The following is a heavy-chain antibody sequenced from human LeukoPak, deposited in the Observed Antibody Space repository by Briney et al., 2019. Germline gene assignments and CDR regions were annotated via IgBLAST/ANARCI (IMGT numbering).Heavy chain of an antibody. V-gene: IGHV4-34*01. J-gene: IGHJ4*02. CDR3: ASVQGTFDY. CDR2: INHSGST. Sequence: SETLSLTCAVYGGSFSGYYWSWIRQPPGKGLEWIGEINHSGSTNYNPSLKSRVTISVDTSKNQFSLKLSSVTAADMAVYYCASVQGTFDYWGQGTLVTVSS. D-gene: IGHD3-10*01. CDR1: GGSFSGYY.